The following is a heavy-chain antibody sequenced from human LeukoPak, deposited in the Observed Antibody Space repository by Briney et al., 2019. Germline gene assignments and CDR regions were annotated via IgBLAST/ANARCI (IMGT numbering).Heavy chain of an antibody. J-gene: IGHJ4*02. CDR1: GFTFSSYA. V-gene: IGHV3-30-3*01. Sequence: GRSLRLSCAASGFTFSSYAMHWVRQAPGKGLEWVAVISYDGSNKYYADSVKGRFTISRDNSKNSLYLQMNSLRAEDTAVYYCARGSEWASGVSDHWGQGTLVTVSS. D-gene: IGHD3-3*01. CDR2: ISYDGSNK. CDR3: ARGSEWASGVSDH.